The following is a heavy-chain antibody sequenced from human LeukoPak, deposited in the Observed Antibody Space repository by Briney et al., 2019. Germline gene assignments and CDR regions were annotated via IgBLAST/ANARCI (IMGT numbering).Heavy chain of an antibody. V-gene: IGHV1-2*02. J-gene: IGHJ3*02. Sequence: ASVKVSCKASGYTFTGYYMHWVRQDPGQGLEWMGWINPNSGGTNYAQKFQGRVTMTRDTSISTAYMELSRLRSDDTAVYYCARAEELRYFDWLPGAFDIWGQGTMVTVSS. CDR2: INPNSGGT. CDR1: GYTFTGYY. D-gene: IGHD3-9*01. CDR3: ARAEELRYFDWLPGAFDI.